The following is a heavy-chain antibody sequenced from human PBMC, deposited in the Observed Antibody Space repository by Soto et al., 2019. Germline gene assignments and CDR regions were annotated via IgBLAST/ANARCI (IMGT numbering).Heavy chain of an antibody. CDR3: ARGFSVGYYYGMDV. CDR2: MNPNSGNT. V-gene: IGHV1-8*01. D-gene: IGHD1-26*01. J-gene: IGHJ6*02. CDR1: GYTFTSYD. Sequence: ASVKVSCKASGYTFTSYDINWVRQATGQGLEWMGWMNPNSGNTGYAQKFQGRVTMTRNTSISTAYMELSSLRSEDTAVYYCARGFSVGYYYGMDVWGQGTTVTVSS.